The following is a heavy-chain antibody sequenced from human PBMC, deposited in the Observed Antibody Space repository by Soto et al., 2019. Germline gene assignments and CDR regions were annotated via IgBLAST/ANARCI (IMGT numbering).Heavy chain of an antibody. J-gene: IGHJ4*02. D-gene: IGHD6-13*01. Sequence: QVQLVQSGAEVKKPGASVKVSCKASGYTFTSYYIHWVRQAPGQGIEWMGIINPSGGSTSYAQKLQGSVTMTRDTSTSTVYMDLSRLRSEDTAVYYCARSIAAAGTGLDYWGQVTLVSVSA. V-gene: IGHV1-46*01. CDR3: ARSIAAAGTGLDY. CDR2: INPSGGST. CDR1: GYTFTSYY.